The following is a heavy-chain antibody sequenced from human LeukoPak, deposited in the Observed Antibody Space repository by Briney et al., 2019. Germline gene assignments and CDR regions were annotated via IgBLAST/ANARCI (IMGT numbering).Heavy chain of an antibody. J-gene: IGHJ4*02. CDR2: IIHSGAT. V-gene: IGHV4-34*01. CDR1: GGSFSGYY. D-gene: IGHD2-8*01. Sequence: SETLPLTCAVYGGSFSGYYWTWLRQPPGKGLEWIGVIIHSGATNYSPSLKSRLPVTVDTSKNHFSLELTTVTAADTAVYYCARGTVLMGYSSFYYWHQGPLVTVSS. CDR3: ARGTVLMGYSSFYY.